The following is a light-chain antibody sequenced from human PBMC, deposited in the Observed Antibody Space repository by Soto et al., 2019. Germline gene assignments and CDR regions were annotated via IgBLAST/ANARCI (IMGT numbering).Light chain of an antibody. CDR2: GES. CDR3: QQYGSSPPIT. Sequence: EIVLTQSPGTLSLSPGERATLSCRASQSVSSRYLAWYQQKAGQAPRHLIYGESSRATGIPDRFSGSRSGTDFTLTISRLEPEDFAVYYCQQYGSSPPITFGGGTKVEIK. J-gene: IGKJ4*01. V-gene: IGKV3-20*01. CDR1: QSVSSRY.